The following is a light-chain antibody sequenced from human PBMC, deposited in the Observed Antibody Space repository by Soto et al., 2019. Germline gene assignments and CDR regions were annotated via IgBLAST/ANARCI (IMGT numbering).Light chain of an antibody. J-gene: IGKJ3*01. Sequence: EIVLTQPPGTLSLSPGERATLSCRASQSISSSYLAWHQQKPGQAPRLLIYGASRRATGIPERFSGSGSGTDFTLTINSLELEDFAVYYCQRRSDWPLTFGPGTKVDIK. CDR3: QRRSDWPLT. CDR1: QSISSSY. CDR2: GAS. V-gene: IGKV3D-20*02.